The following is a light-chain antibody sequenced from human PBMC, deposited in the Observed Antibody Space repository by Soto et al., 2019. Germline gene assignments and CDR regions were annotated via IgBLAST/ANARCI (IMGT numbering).Light chain of an antibody. CDR3: QQGHNWPLA. CDR1: HSISSE. J-gene: IGKJ2*01. Sequence: EIVMTQSPATLSVSPGERGTISCRASHSISSELAWYQQKPGQPPRLLIYGASTRDTGVPARFTGSGARSDFTLTISGMQSEDFAVYYCQQGHNWPLAFGQGTRVEI. CDR2: GAS. V-gene: IGKV3-15*01.